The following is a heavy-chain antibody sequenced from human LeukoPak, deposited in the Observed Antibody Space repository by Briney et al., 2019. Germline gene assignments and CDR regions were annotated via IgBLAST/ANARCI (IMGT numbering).Heavy chain of an antibody. Sequence: SETLSLSCSVSGGSTRSGRHHWAWVRQPPGKGLEFIGSLDESGRPYYNAPLKSRVTISEGSSGKQFSLNLSSVTAADTAVYYCARDLLIAAQANDDYWGQGTLVTVSS. D-gene: IGHD6-6*01. CDR1: GGSTRSGRHH. J-gene: IGHJ4*02. CDR2: LDESGRP. CDR3: ARDLLIAAQANDDY. V-gene: IGHV4-39*07.